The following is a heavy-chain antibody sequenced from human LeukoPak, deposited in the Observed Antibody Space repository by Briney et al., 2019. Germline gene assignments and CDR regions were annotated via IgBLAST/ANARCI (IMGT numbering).Heavy chain of an antibody. J-gene: IGHJ4*02. D-gene: IGHD3-22*01. CDR1: GFTFSSYG. CDR2: IWYDGSNK. CDR3: ARDPYYDSSGYWGEGPHDLDY. Sequence: GRALRLSCAASGFTFSSYGMHWVRQAPGKGLEWVAVIWYDGSNKYYADSVKGRFTISRDNSKNTLYLQMNSLRAEDTAVYYCARDPYYDSSGYWGEGPHDLDYWGQGTLVTVSS. V-gene: IGHV3-33*01.